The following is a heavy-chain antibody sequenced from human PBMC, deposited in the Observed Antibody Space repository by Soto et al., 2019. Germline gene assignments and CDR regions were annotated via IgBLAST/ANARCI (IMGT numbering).Heavy chain of an antibody. Sequence: GGSLRLSCVASGFSFGSYALTWVRQAPGKGLEWVSTISGSDGKTFYADAVKGRFSISRDISQSTLYLQMNSLRADDTAIYYCARWSYLDYWGQGTRVTVSS. D-gene: IGHD3-3*01. V-gene: IGHV3-23*01. J-gene: IGHJ4*02. CDR1: GFSFGSYA. CDR3: ARWSYLDY. CDR2: ISGSDGKT.